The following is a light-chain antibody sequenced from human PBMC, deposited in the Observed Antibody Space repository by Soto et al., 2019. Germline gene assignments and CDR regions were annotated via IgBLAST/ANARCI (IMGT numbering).Light chain of an antibody. CDR3: QLYAGSPRIA. CDR2: GAS. CDR1: QSVSSSY. Sequence: EIVLTQSPRTLSLSPGERATLSCRASQSVSSSYLAWYQQKPGQAPRLLIYGASSRSTGIPDSFSGKGSATDVTLTISRLESQDFPVYYCQLYAGSPRIAFGPRKKVVI. J-gene: IGKJ3*01. V-gene: IGKV3-20*01.